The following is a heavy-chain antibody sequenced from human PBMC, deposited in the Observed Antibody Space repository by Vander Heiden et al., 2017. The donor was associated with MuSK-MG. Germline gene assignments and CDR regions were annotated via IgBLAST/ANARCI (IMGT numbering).Heavy chain of an antibody. CDR3: AKGHSGVVAATLDY. CDR1: GFTFSSYA. V-gene: IGHV3-23*01. Sequence: EVQLLESGGGLVQPGGSLRLSCAASGFTFSSYAMSWVRQAPGKGLEWVSAISGSGGSKYYADAGKGRFTISRDNSKNTLYRQMKSLRAEDTAVYYCAKGHSGVVAATLDYWGQGTLVTVSS. D-gene: IGHD2-15*01. J-gene: IGHJ4*02. CDR2: ISGSGGSK.